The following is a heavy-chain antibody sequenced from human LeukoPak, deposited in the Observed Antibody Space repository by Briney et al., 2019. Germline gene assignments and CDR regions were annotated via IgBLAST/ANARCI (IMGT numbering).Heavy chain of an antibody. CDR2: IIPIFGTA. CDR3: ARARDYFDY. V-gene: IGHV1-69*13. CDR1: GDTISAYS. J-gene: IGHJ4*02. Sequence: SVKVSCKAAGDTISAYSLNWVRQAPGQGLEWMGGIIPIFGTANYAQKFQGRVTITADESTSTAYMELSSLRSEDTAVYYCARARDYFDYWGQGTLVTVSS.